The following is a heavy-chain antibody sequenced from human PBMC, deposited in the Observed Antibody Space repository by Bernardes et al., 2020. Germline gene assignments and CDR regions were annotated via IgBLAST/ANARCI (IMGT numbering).Heavy chain of an antibody. CDR2: IYYSGST. D-gene: IGHD1-1*01. CDR3: ARQVRTGTIDY. J-gene: IGHJ4*02. V-gene: IGHV4-59*01. Sequence: LSLTCTVSGGSISSYYWSWIRQPPGKGLEWIGYIYYSGSTNYNPSLKSRVTISVDTSKNQFSLKLSSVTAADTAVYYCARQVRTGTIDYWGQGTLVTVSS. CDR1: GGSISSYY.